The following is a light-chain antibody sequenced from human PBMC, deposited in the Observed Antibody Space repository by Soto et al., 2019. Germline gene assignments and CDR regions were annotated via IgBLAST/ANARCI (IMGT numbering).Light chain of an antibody. CDR2: ATS. J-gene: IGKJ4*01. CDR3: HQRSTWPLT. V-gene: IGKV3-11*01. CDR1: QSVSRY. Sequence: EIVLTQSPATLSLSPGEGAALSCRASQSVSRYLAWYQQKPGQAPRLLIYATSNRATGIPARVSGSGSGTYFTLTISSLEAEDVALYYCHQRSTWPLTFGGGTKVEIK.